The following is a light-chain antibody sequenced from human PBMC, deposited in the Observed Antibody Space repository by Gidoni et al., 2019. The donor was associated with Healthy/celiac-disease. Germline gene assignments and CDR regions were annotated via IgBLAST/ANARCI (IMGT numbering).Light chain of an antibody. J-gene: IGKJ4*01. CDR1: QSVLYSSNTKNY. V-gene: IGKV4-1*01. CDR2: WAS. Sequence: IVMTPSPDSLAVSLVERATINCRSSQSVLYSSNTKNYLAWYQQKQGQPPKLLIYWASTRESGVPDRFSGSGSGTVFTLTISSLQAEDVAVYYCQRYYGTPLTFGGGTKVEIK. CDR3: QRYYGTPLT.